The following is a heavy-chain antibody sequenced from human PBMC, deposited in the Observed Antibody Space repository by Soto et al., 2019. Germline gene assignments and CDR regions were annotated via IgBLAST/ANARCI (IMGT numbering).Heavy chain of an antibody. V-gene: IGHV3-7*01. D-gene: IGHD6-19*01. CDR3: ARDPTWYSSGWYGYCYYGMDV. J-gene: IGHJ6*02. CDR2: IKQDGSEK. Sequence: GGSLRLSCAASGFTFSSYWMSWVRQAPGKGLEWVANIKQDGSEKYYVDSVKGRFTISRDNAKNSLYLQMNSLRAEDTAVYYCARDPTWYSSGWYGYCYYGMDVWGQGTTVTVSS. CDR1: GFTFSSYW.